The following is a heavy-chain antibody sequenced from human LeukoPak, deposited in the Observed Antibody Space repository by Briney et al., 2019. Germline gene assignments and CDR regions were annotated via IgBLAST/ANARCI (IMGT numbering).Heavy chain of an antibody. J-gene: IGHJ4*02. D-gene: IGHD3-10*01. CDR1: GFTFSSYG. V-gene: IGHV3-30*03. CDR2: ISYDGSNK. CDR3: ARVNDYDSGSLYRPIDY. Sequence: PGGSLRLSCAASGFTFSSYGMHWVRQAPGKGLEWVAVISYDGSNKYYADSVKGRFTSSRDNSKNTLYLQMNSLRAEDTAVYSCARVNDYDSGSLYRPIDYWGQGTLVTVSS.